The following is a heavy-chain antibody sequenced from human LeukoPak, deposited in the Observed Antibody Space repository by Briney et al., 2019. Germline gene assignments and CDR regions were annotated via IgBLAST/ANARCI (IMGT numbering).Heavy chain of an antibody. CDR1: GGSISSGSYY. J-gene: IGHJ4*02. Sequence: SETLSLTCTVSGGSISSGSYYWSWIRQPAGKGLEWIGRIYTSGSTNYNPSLKSRVTISVDTSKNQFSLKLSSVTAADTAVYYCARDRGSYLHLDYWGQGTLVTVSS. V-gene: IGHV4-61*02. CDR3: ARDRGSYLHLDY. CDR2: IYTSGST. D-gene: IGHD1-26*01.